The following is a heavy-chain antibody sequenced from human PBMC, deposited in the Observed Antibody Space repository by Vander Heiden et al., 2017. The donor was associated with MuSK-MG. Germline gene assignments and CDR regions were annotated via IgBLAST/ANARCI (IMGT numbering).Heavy chain of an antibody. J-gene: IGHJ3*02. CDR3: AREFQQQLVLGAFDI. D-gene: IGHD6-13*01. CDR1: GYSISSGYY. Sequence: QVQLQESGPGLVKPSETLSLTCTVSGYSISSGYYWGWIRQPPGKGLEWIGSIYHSGSTYYNPSLKSRVTISVDTSKNQFSLKLSSVTAADTAVYYCAREFQQQLVLGAFDIWGQGTMVTVSS. CDR2: IYHSGST. V-gene: IGHV4-38-2*02.